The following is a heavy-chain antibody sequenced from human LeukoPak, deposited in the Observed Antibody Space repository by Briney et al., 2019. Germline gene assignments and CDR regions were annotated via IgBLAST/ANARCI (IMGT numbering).Heavy chain of an antibody. D-gene: IGHD2-2*01. CDR3: ARPKGYCSSTSCYENWFDP. CDR1: GYSLTSYW. V-gene: IGHV5-51*01. CDR2: IYPGDSDI. Sequence: GESLKISCKGSGYSLTSYWIGCVRQMPGKGLEWMGIIYPGDSDIRYSPSFQGQVTISADKSINTAYLQWSSLKASDTAMYYCARPKGYCSSTSCYENWFDPWGQGTLVTVSS. J-gene: IGHJ5*02.